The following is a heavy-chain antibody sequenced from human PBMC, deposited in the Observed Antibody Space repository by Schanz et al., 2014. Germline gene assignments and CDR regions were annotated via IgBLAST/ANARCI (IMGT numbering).Heavy chain of an antibody. D-gene: IGHD3-10*01. V-gene: IGHV4-39*01. J-gene: IGHJ4*02. Sequence: QVQLQESGPGLVRPWETLSLTCTVSGGSISDSGAYWGWFRQTPGKGLEWIANLFYGGSKYYNPSFESRVTMPVDASNNQYSLRWGSVTAADTGVYYCARHNRVWFGKEGCWGQGTLVTVSS. CDR1: GGSISDSGAY. CDR3: ARHNRVWFGKEGC. CDR2: LFYGGSK.